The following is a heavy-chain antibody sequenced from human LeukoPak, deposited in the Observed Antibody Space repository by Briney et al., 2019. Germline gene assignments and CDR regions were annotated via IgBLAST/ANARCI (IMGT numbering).Heavy chain of an antibody. CDR3: AKDYSGFNY. CDR1: GFTFGSYS. Sequence: GGSLRLSCAASGFTFGSYSMNWVRQAPGKGLEWVSSISGSGSSTYYADSVKGRFTISRDNSKNTLYLQMNSLRAEDTAIYYCAKDYSGFNYWGQGTLVTVSS. CDR2: ISGSGSST. D-gene: IGHD4-11*01. J-gene: IGHJ4*02. V-gene: IGHV3-23*01.